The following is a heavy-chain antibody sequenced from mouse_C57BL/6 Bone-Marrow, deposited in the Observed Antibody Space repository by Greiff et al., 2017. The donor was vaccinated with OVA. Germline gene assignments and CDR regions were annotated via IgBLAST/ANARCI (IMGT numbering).Heavy chain of an antibody. J-gene: IGHJ2*01. CDR3: TRGYGNSFYFDY. CDR2: IYPGNSDT. V-gene: IGHV1-5*01. Sequence: EVKLVESGTVLARPGASVKMSCKTSGYTFTSYWMHWVKQRPGQGLEWIGAIYPGNSDTSYNQKFKGKAKLTAVTSASTAYMELSSLTNEDSAVYYGTRGYGNSFYFDYWGQGTTLTVSS. CDR1: GYTFTSYW. D-gene: IGHD2-10*02.